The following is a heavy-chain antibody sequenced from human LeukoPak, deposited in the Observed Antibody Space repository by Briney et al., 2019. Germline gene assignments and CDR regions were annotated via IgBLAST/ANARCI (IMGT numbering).Heavy chain of an antibody. Sequence: GGSLRLSCAASGFTLSSYGMNWVRQAPGKGLEWVSSISSSSSYIYYADSVKGRFTISRDNAKNSLYLQMNSLRAEDTAVYYCARDPSGARYFDWLSPTYYYGMDVWGQGTTVTVSS. D-gene: IGHD3-9*01. CDR1: GFTLSSYG. J-gene: IGHJ6*02. CDR2: ISSSSSYI. V-gene: IGHV3-21*01. CDR3: ARDPSGARYFDWLSPTYYYGMDV.